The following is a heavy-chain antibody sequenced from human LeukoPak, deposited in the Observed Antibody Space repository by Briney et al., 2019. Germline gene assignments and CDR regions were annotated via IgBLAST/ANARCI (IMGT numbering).Heavy chain of an antibody. CDR1: GGSVNTYY. Sequence: SETLSLTCTVSGGSVNTYYWTWVRQPPGKGLEWIGYIYYTGSTTYNPSLESRVTISVDTSKNQFSLKLTSVTAADTAFYYCARRTVVLDYWGQGTLVTVSS. CDR3: ARRTVVLDY. J-gene: IGHJ4*02. D-gene: IGHD4-23*01. CDR2: IYYTGST. V-gene: IGHV4-59*08.